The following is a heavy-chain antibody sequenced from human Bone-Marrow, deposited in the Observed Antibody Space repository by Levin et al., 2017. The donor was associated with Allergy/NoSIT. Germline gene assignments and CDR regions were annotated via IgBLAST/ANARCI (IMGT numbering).Heavy chain of an antibody. V-gene: IGHV3-30*04. J-gene: IGHJ4*01. CDR3: ARDLPIRIALSWSYFPH. CDR1: GFTFSNNA. D-gene: IGHD2/OR15-2a*01. CDR2: ISDDGYRE. Sequence: GGSLRLSCAASGFTFSNNALHWVRQAPGKGLEWVAVISDDGYREYYANSVKGRFTISRDYSKNTLYLQMNSLTTDDTAVYYCARDLPIRIALSWSYFPHWGPSTLVTDCS.